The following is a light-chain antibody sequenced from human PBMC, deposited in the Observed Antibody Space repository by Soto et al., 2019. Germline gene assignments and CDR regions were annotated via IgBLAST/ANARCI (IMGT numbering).Light chain of an antibody. CDR1: SSDVGGYNY. Sequence: QSALTQPPSVSGSPGQSVTISCTGTSSDVGGYNYVSWYQHHPGKAPKLMIYEVSKRPSGVPDRFSGSKSGNTASLTVSRLQGEDEADYYCSSYAGSNNFVLFGGGTKLTVL. V-gene: IGLV2-8*01. CDR2: EVS. J-gene: IGLJ2*01. CDR3: SSYAGSNNFVL.